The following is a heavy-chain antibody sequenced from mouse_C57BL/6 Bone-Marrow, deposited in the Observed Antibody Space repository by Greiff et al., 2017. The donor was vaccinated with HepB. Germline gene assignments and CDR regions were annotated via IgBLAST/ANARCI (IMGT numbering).Heavy chain of an antibody. V-gene: IGHV1-82*01. CDR1: GYAFSSSW. J-gene: IGHJ2*01. CDR2: IYPGDGDT. Sequence: VQLQQSGPELVKPGASVKISCKASGYAFSSSWMNWVKQRPGKGLEWIRRIYPGDGDTNYNGKFKGKATLTADKSSSTAYMQLSSLTSEDSAVYFCARDYRRDYWGQGTTLTVSS. CDR3: ARDYRRDY. D-gene: IGHD2-12*01.